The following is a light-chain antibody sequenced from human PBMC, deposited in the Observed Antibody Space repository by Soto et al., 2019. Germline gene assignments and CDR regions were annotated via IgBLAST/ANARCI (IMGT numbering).Light chain of an antibody. CDR2: GAS. Sequence: EVVMTQSPATLSVSPGERATLSCRASQSVSRNLAWYQQKPGQPPRLLIYGASTRAPGIPARFSGSGSGTEFTLTISSLQSEDFAVYYCHQYKNWPPWTFGQGTKVEVK. V-gene: IGKV3-15*01. CDR1: QSVSRN. CDR3: HQYKNWPPWT. J-gene: IGKJ1*01.